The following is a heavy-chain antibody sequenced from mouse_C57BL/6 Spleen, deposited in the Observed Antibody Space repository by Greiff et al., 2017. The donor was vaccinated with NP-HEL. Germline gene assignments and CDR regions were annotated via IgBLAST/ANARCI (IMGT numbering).Heavy chain of an antibody. Sequence: QVQLQQSGAELVRPGASVTLSCKASGYTFTDYEMHWVKQTPVHGLEWIGAIDPETGGTAYNQKFKGKAILTADKSSSTAYMELRSLTSEDSAVYYCTISTVGAMDYGGQGTSVTVSS. CDR1: GYTFTDYE. CDR2: IDPETGGT. CDR3: TISTVGAMDY. V-gene: IGHV1-15*01. J-gene: IGHJ4*01. D-gene: IGHD1-1*01.